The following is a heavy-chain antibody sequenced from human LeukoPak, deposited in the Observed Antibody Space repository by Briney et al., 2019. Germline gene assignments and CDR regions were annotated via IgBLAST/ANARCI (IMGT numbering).Heavy chain of an antibody. Sequence: AGSVKVSCKASGGTFSSYAISWVRQAPGQGLEWMGRIIPIFGTEYYAQKFQGRVTITTDESTRTAYMELSSLRAEDTAVYYCARGVVHDFWSGYLPDDAFDIWGQGTMVTVSS. V-gene: IGHV1-69*05. CDR3: ARGVVHDFWSGYLPDDAFDI. D-gene: IGHD3-3*01. CDR2: IIPIFGTE. CDR1: GGTFSSYA. J-gene: IGHJ3*02.